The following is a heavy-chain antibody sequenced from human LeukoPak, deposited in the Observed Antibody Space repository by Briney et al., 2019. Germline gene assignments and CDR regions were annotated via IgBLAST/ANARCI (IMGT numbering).Heavy chain of an antibody. J-gene: IGHJ4*02. V-gene: IGHV4-34*01. CDR1: GGSFSGYY. Sequence: KSSETLSLTCAVYGGSFSGYYWSWIRQPPGKGLEWIGEINHSGSTNYNPSLKSRVTISVDTSKNQFSLKLSSVTAADTAVYYCARVLDINYYFDYWGQGTLVTVSS. CDR3: ARVLDINYYFDY. CDR2: INHSGST. D-gene: IGHD1-1*01.